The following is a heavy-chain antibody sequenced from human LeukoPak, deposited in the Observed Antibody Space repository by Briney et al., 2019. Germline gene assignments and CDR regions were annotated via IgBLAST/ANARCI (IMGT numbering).Heavy chain of an antibody. CDR2: INHSGST. V-gene: IGHV4-34*01. J-gene: IGHJ4*02. CDR3: ARVYCGGDCYSCLDY. D-gene: IGHD2-21*02. CDR1: GGSMSSYY. Sequence: SETLSLTCTVSGGSMSSYYWSWIRQPPGKGLEWIGEINHSGSTNYNPSLKSRVTISVDTSKNQFSLKLSSVTAADTAVYYCARVYCGGDCYSCLDYWGQGTLVTVSS.